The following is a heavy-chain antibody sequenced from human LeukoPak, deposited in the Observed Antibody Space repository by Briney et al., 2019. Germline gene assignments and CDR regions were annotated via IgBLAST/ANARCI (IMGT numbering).Heavy chain of an antibody. Sequence: PGGSLRLSCAVSGFALSMYTLHWVRQAPGKGLECVAISSFDGDNKYYADSVKGRFTISRDNSKNTLYLQMNSLKTDDTAVYYCARVAAPRSNDYWGQGTLVTVSS. CDR2: SSFDGDNK. J-gene: IGHJ4*02. CDR1: GFALSMYT. V-gene: IGHV3-30-3*01. CDR3: ARVAAPRSNDY. D-gene: IGHD6-13*01.